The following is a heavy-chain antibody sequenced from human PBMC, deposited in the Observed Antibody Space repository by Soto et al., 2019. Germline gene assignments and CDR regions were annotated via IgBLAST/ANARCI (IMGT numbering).Heavy chain of an antibody. V-gene: IGHV3-23*01. D-gene: IGHD2-8*01. Sequence: AGSLRLSCAASGFTFSSYAMSWFRQAPGKGLEWVSAISGSGGSTYYTDSVKGRFTISRDNSKNTLYLQMNSLRAEDTAVYYCAKDAGCTNGACYLGAAAGYYYYGMDVWGQGTTVTVSS. CDR2: ISGSGGST. CDR3: AKDAGCTNGACYLGAAAGYYYYGMDV. J-gene: IGHJ6*02. CDR1: GFTFSSYA.